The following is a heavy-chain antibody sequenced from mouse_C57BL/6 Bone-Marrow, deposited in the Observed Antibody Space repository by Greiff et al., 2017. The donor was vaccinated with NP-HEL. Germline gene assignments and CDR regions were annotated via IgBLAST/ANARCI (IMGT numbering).Heavy chain of an antibody. CDR3: ARSDPLLDYAMDY. Sequence: QVQLQQPGAELVMPGASVKLSCKASGYTFTSYWMHWVKQRPGQGLEWIGEIDPSDSYTNYNQKFKGKSTLTVDKSSSTAYMQLSSLTSEDSAVYYCARSDPLLDYAMDYWGQGTSVTVSS. J-gene: IGHJ4*01. CDR1: GYTFTSYW. CDR2: IDPSDSYT. D-gene: IGHD2-1*01. V-gene: IGHV1-69*01.